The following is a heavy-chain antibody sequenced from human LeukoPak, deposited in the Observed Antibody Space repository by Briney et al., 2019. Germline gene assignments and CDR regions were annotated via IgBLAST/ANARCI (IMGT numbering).Heavy chain of an antibody. Sequence: GGSLRLSCAASGFTFSSYGMSWVRQAPGKGLEWVSVISGSGGTYYADSVKGRFTISRDNSKDTLYLQMNSLRAEDTAVYYCASQHLYYYGSGSSSGFDYWGQGTLVTVSS. CDR1: GFTFSSYG. CDR3: ASQHLYYYGSGSSSGFDY. D-gene: IGHD3-10*01. CDR2: ISGSGGT. J-gene: IGHJ4*02. V-gene: IGHV3-23*01.